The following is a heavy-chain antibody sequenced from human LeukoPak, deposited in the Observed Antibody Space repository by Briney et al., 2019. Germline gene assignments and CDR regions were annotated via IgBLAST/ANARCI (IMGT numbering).Heavy chain of an antibody. CDR1: GFTVSSNY. D-gene: IGHD3-22*01. J-gene: IGHJ3*02. V-gene: IGHV3-23*01. CDR2: ISGSGGST. Sequence: PGGSLRLSCAASGFTVSSNYMSWVRQAPGKGLEWVSAISGSGGSTYYADSVKGRFTISRDNSKNTLYLQMNSLRAEDTAVYYCAKDENDSSGYAFDIWGQGTMVTVSS. CDR3: AKDENDSSGYAFDI.